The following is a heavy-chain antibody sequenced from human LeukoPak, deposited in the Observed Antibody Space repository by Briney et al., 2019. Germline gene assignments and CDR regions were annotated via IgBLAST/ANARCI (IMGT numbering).Heavy chain of an antibody. V-gene: IGHV1-18*01. CDR3: ARDRSSCGSASPFHF. J-gene: IGHJ4*02. CDR1: GYTFTSYG. Sequence: ASVKVSCKASGYTFTSYGISWVRQAPGQGLEWMGWISAYNGNTNYAQKLQGRVTMTTDTSTSTAYMELRSLRSDDTAVYYCARDRSSCGSASPFHFWGQGTLVPVSS. CDR2: ISAYNGNT. D-gene: IGHD2-21*01.